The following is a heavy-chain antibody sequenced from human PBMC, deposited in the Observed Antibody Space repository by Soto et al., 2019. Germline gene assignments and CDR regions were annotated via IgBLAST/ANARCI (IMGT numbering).Heavy chain of an antibody. D-gene: IGHD1-26*01. CDR2: IYYSGSA. CDR1: GGSIIGNAGC. Sequence: SEPNSLTNSVAGGSIIGNAGCWAWINRPPGKGLECIGSIYYSGSANYNPSLKSRVTISDDTSTNQIFLTLTSVTAADTAVYYCARGWWEREGYVMDVWGQGTTVTVSS. V-gene: IGHV4-39*07. CDR3: ARGWWEREGYVMDV. J-gene: IGHJ6*02.